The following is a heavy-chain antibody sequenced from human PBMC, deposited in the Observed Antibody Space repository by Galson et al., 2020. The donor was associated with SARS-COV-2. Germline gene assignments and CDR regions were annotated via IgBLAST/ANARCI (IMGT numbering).Heavy chain of an antibody. J-gene: IGHJ4*02. D-gene: IGHD3-10*01. CDR2: ISSKAYSYAT. Sequence: GGSLRLSCAASGFTFSGSAMTWVRQASGKGLEWVGRISSKAYSYATAYAASVTGRFTISRDDSKNTAFLQMNSLKTEDTAVYYCTRDYGRYWGQGTLVTVSS. CDR3: TRDYGRY. CDR1: GFTFSGSA. V-gene: IGHV3-73*01.